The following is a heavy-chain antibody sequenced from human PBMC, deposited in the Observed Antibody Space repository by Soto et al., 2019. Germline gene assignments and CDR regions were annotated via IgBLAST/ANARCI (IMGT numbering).Heavy chain of an antibody. CDR3: ARRIPVAGLFDY. CDR1: GGSISSGGYY. J-gene: IGHJ4*02. D-gene: IGHD6-19*01. Sequence: QVQLQESGPGLVKPSQTLSLTCSVSGGSISSGGYYWSWIRQHPGKGLEWIGYIYYSGTTYYNPSVESRITISLDTSKNQFFLKLSSVTAADTAVYYCARRIPVAGLFDYWGQGTLVTVSS. CDR2: IYYSGTT. V-gene: IGHV4-31*03.